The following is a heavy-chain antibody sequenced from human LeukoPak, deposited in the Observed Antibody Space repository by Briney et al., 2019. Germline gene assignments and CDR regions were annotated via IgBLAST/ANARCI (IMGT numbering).Heavy chain of an antibody. CDR1: GGSISSYY. CDR3: ARDGSNEGSSWIEYFQH. D-gene: IGHD6-13*01. CDR2: IYYSGST. J-gene: IGHJ1*01. Sequence: PSETLSLTCTVSGGSISSYYWSWIRQSPGKGLEWIGYIYYSGSTYYNPSLKSRVTISVDTSKNQFSLKLSSVTAADTAVYYCARDGSNEGSSWIEYFQHWGQGTLVTVSS. V-gene: IGHV4-59*12.